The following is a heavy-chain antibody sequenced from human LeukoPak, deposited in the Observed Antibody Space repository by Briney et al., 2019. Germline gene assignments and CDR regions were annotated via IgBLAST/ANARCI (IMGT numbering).Heavy chain of an antibody. J-gene: IGHJ5*02. V-gene: IGHV3-21*01. CDR1: GFTFSSYS. CDR2: ISSSSSYI. CDR3: ARDFSDYSNYVGRWFDP. Sequence: PGGSLRLSCAASGFTFSSYSMNWVRQAPGKGLEWVSSISSSSSYIYYADSVKGRFTISRDNAKNSLYLQMNSLRAEDTAVYYCARDFSDYSNYVGRWFDPWGQGTLVTVSS. D-gene: IGHD4-11*01.